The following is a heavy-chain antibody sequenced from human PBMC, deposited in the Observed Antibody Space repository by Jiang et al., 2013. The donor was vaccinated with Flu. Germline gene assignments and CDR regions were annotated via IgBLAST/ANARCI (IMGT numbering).Heavy chain of an antibody. CDR1: GFTFSSYA. CDR3: ARGRYYDILTGDNYYYGMDV. CDR2: ISYDGSNK. J-gene: IGHJ6*02. V-gene: IGHV3-30-3*01. Sequence: VVQPGRSLRLSCAASGFTFSSYAMHWVRQAPGKGLEWVAVISYDGSNKYYADSVKGRFTISRDNSKNTLYLQMNSLRAEDTAVYYCARGRYYDILTGDNYYYGMDVWGQGTTVTVSS. D-gene: IGHD3-9*01.